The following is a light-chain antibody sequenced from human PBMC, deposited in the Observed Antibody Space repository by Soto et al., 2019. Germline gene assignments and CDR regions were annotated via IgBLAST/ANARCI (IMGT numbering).Light chain of an antibody. CDR2: GAS. J-gene: IGKJ5*01. V-gene: IGKV3-20*01. Sequence: EIVLTQSPGTLSLSPGERVTLSCRASQSVSSSYLAWYQQKPGQAPRLLIFGASNRATGIPDRFSGSGSGTDFTLAISRLEPEDFAVYYCQQYGSSPLITFGPGTRLEIK. CDR3: QQYGSSPLIT. CDR1: QSVSSSY.